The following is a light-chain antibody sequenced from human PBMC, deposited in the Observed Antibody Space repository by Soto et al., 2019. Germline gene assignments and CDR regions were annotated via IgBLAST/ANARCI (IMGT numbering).Light chain of an antibody. V-gene: IGLV2-23*01. CDR3: CSHAGSRTYVV. CDR2: EDS. J-gene: IGLJ2*01. Sequence: QSVLTQPASVSGSPGQWIAISCTGTSSDVGGYNLVSWYQQHPGKAPKFLIYEDSKRPSGVSDRFSGSKSGNTASLTISGLQAEDEADYYCCSHAGSRTYVVFGGGTQLTVL. CDR1: SSDVGGYNL.